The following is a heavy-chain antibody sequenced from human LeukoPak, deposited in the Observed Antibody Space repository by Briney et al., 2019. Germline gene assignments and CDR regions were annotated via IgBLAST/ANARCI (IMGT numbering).Heavy chain of an antibody. Sequence: GGSLRLSCAASGFIFSSYAMSWVRQAPGKGLEWVSAISGSGGSTYYADSVKGRFTISRDNSKNTLCLQMNSLRAEDTAVYYCARDQIYGDYAGFDYWGQGTLVTVSS. CDR1: GFIFSSYA. J-gene: IGHJ4*02. CDR3: ARDQIYGDYAGFDY. V-gene: IGHV3-23*01. CDR2: ISGSGGST. D-gene: IGHD4-17*01.